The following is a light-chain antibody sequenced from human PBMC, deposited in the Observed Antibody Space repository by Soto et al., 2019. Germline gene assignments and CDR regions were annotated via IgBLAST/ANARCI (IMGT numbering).Light chain of an antibody. CDR3: QQYDNLLIT. CDR2: DAS. J-gene: IGKJ4*01. V-gene: IGKV1-33*01. Sequence: DIPMTQSPSSLSASVGDRVTITCQASQDMSNYLNWYQQKPGKAPKLLIYDASNLETGVPSRFSGSESGTDFTFTISSLQPEDIATYYCQQYDNLLITFGGGTKVEIK. CDR1: QDMSNY.